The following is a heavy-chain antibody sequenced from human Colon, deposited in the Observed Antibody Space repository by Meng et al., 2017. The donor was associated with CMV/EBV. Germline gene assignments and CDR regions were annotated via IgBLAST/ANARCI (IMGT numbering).Heavy chain of an antibody. CDR2: IYYTGST. D-gene: IGHD2-2*01. Sequence: GSLRLSCTVSGSSTKNRSYYWGWIRQSPGRGLEWIGTIYYTGSTYYNPSLKSRVTISVDTSKNQFSLKLSSVTAADTAVYYCARALTYDCSSTSCYIRGANWFDPWGQGTLVTVSS. J-gene: IGHJ5*02. CDR3: ARALTYDCSSTSCYIRGANWFDP. CDR1: GSSTKNRSYY. V-gene: IGHV4-39*07.